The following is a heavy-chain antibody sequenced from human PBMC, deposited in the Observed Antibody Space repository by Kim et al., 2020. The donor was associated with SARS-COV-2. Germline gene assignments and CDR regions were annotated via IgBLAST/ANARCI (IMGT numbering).Heavy chain of an antibody. D-gene: IGHD5-18*01. CDR2: IYPGDSDT. Sequence: GESLKISCKGSGYSFTSYWIGWVRQMPGKGLEWMGIIYPGDSDTRYSPSFQGQVTISADKSISTAYLQWSSLKASDTAMYYCARLLGGYSYGYRNWFDPWGQGTLVTVSS. J-gene: IGHJ5*02. CDR1: GYSFTSYW. V-gene: IGHV5-51*01. CDR3: ARLLGGYSYGYRNWFDP.